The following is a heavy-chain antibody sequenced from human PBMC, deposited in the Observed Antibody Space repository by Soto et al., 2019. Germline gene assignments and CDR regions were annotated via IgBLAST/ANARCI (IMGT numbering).Heavy chain of an antibody. J-gene: IGHJ4*02. CDR1: GFTFSTYA. Sequence: EVQLLESGGGLVQPGGSLRLSCAASGFTFSTYAMSWVRQAPGKGLEWVSGISSGGGSTYYADSVKGRFTISRDNSKTTLYLQMNSLRVEDAAVYYCGKSLLDYWGQGTLVTVSS. CDR2: ISSGGGST. CDR3: GKSLLDY. V-gene: IGHV3-23*01.